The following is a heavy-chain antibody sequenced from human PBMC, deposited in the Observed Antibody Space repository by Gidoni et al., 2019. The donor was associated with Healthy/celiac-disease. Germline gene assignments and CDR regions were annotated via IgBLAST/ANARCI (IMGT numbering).Heavy chain of an antibody. D-gene: IGHD6-6*01. CDR2: IYPGDSDT. CDR1: GYSFTSYW. V-gene: IGHV5-51*01. Sequence: EVQLVQSGAEVKKPGESLKISCKGSGYSFTSYWIGWVRQMPGKGLEWMGFIYPGDSDTRYSPSFHGQFTISADKSISTAYLQWSSLKASDTAMYYCARVIAARPRAFDPCGQGTLVTVSS. J-gene: IGHJ5*02. CDR3: ARVIAARPRAFDP.